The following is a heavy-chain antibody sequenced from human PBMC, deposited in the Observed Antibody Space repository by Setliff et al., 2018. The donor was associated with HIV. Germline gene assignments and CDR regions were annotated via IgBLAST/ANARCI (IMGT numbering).Heavy chain of an antibody. J-gene: IGHJ3*02. CDR2: ISGNSDHI. V-gene: IGHV3-21*01. D-gene: IGHD6-13*01. CDR1: RFTFSYYN. CDR3: ARGYSTNWLAAFDI. Sequence: GGSLRLSCAASRFTFSYYNMYWLRQAPGEGLEWVSSISGNSDHIYYADSVKGRSTISRDNAKNSLYLQMNSLRAEDTALYYCARGYSTNWLAAFDIWGQGTMVT.